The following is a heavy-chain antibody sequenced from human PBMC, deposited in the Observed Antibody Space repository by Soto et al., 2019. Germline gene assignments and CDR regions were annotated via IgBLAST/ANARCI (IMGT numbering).Heavy chain of an antibody. Sequence: VRSLRLYCAASGFTFSGSAMHWVRQASGKGLEWVGRIRSKANSYATAYAASVKGRFTISRDDSKNTAYLQMNSLKTEDTAVYYCTRGYYDSSGPPWGHGTLVTVSS. V-gene: IGHV3-73*01. CDR1: GFTFSGSA. CDR2: IRSKANSYAT. J-gene: IGHJ5*02. D-gene: IGHD3-22*01. CDR3: TRGYYDSSGPP.